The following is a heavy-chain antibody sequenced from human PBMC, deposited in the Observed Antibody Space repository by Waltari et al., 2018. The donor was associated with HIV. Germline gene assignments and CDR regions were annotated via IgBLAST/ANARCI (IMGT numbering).Heavy chain of an antibody. D-gene: IGHD2-15*01. CDR2: SNPNSGGT. CDR3: ARGGDYCSGGSCYPTGY. CDR1: AYTFTGYY. Sequence: QVQLVQSGAAAQKPGASVKVSCKASAYTFTGYYMPWLRQPLGPGLEWVGWSNPNSGGTNYAQKFQGRVTMTRDTSISTAYMELSRLRSDDTAVYYCARGGDYCSGGSCYPTGYWGQGTLVTVSS. V-gene: IGHV1-2*02. J-gene: IGHJ4*02.